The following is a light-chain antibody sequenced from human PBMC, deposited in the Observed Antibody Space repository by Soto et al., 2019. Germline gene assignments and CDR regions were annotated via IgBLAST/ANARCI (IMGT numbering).Light chain of an antibody. J-gene: IGLJ2*01. Sequence: QSVLTQPPSASGTPGQRVTISCSGSSSNIGSNYVYWYQQLPGTAPKLLIYRNNQRPSGVPDRFSGSKSGTSASLAISGLRSEDEDDYYCAAWDDSLSARVFGGGTQLTVL. V-gene: IGLV1-47*01. CDR3: AAWDDSLSARV. CDR2: RNN. CDR1: SSNIGSNY.